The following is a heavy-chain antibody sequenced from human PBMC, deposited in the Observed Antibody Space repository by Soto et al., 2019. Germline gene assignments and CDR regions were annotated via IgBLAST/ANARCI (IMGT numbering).Heavy chain of an antibody. J-gene: IGHJ6*02. Sequence: QVQLQESGPGLVKPSGTLSLTCAVSGGSISSSNWWSWVRQPPGKGLEWIGEIYHSGSTNYNPSLKSRVTIYVDKSKNQFSLKLSSVTAADTAVYYCARDRPKIAAAGSYYYYYGMDVWGQGTTVTVSS. V-gene: IGHV4-4*02. D-gene: IGHD6-13*01. CDR2: IYHSGST. CDR1: GGSISSSNW. CDR3: ARDRPKIAAAGSYYYYYGMDV.